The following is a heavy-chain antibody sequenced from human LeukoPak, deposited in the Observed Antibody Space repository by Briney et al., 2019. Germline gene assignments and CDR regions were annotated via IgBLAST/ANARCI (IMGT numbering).Heavy chain of an antibody. CDR2: IYSGGST. D-gene: IGHD4-17*01. V-gene: IGHV3-66*01. CDR1: GFTVSSNY. CDR3: ARDRDYGDYYYYGMDV. Sequence: PGGSLRLSCAASGFTVSSNYMSWVRQAPGKGLEWVSVIYSGGSTYYADSVKGRYTISRDNSKNTLYLQMNSLRAEDTAVYYCARDRDYGDYYYYGMDVWGQGTTVTVSS. J-gene: IGHJ6*02.